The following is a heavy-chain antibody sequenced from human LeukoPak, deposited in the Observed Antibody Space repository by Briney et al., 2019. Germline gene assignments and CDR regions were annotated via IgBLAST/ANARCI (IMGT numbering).Heavy chain of an antibody. CDR1: GFTFDDYG. J-gene: IGHJ3*02. CDR3: ARDLLYDILTGYNDDAFGI. V-gene: IGHV3-20*04. Sequence: PGGSLRLSCAASGFTFDDYGMSWVRQAPGKGLEWVSGINWNGGSTGYADSVKGRFTISRDNAKNSLYLQMNSLRAEDTALYYCARDLLYDILTGYNDDAFGIWGQGTMVTVSS. CDR2: INWNGGST. D-gene: IGHD3-9*01.